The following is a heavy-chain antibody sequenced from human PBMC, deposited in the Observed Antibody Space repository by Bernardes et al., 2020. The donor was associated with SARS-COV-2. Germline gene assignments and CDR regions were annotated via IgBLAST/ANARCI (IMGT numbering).Heavy chain of an antibody. Sequence: ARSLRLSCAASGFTSSNAGMNWVRQAPGKGLERVGRIKPTTDGGTTDYAAPVKGRFTIARDDSKNTLYLQMNSLKTEDTAVYYCTTEWLGYCSSTSCYPGMDVWGQGTTVTVSS. CDR3: TTEWLGYCSSTSCYPGMDV. CDR2: IKPTTDGGTT. V-gene: IGHV3-15*07. J-gene: IGHJ6*02. D-gene: IGHD2-2*01. CDR1: GFTSSNAG.